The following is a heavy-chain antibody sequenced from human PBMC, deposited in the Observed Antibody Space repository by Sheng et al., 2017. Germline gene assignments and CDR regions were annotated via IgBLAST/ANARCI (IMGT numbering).Heavy chain of an antibody. CDR3: ATGAPGLRRGIAAAWLDV. J-gene: IGHJ6*04. CDR2: ISAYNGNT. CDR1: GYTFTSYG. D-gene: IGHD6-13*01. V-gene: IGHV1-18*01. Sequence: QVQLVQSGAEVKKPGASVKVSCKASGYTFTSYGISWVRQAPGQGLEWMGWISAYNGNTNYAQKLQGRVTMTTDTSTSTAYMELRSLRSDDTAVYYCATGAPGLRRGIAAAWLDVWGKGTTVTVSS.